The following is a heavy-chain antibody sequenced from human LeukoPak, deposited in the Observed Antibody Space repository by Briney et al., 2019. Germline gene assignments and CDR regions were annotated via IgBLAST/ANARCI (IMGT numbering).Heavy chain of an antibody. V-gene: IGHV3-23*01. Sequence: PGGSLRLSCAASGLTFSSYAMSWVRQAPGKGLEWVSGISGSGGSTHYADSVKGRFTISRDNTKNTLYLQMNGLRAEDTAVYYCATTGYSSSRRGGFDYWGQGTLVTVSS. CDR2: ISGSGGST. J-gene: IGHJ4*02. CDR3: ATTGYSSSRRGGFDY. CDR1: GLTFSSYA. D-gene: IGHD6-13*01.